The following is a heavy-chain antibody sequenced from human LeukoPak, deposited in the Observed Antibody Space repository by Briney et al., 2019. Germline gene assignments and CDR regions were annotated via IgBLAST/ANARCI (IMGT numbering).Heavy chain of an antibody. J-gene: IGHJ5*02. CDR2: IHYSGST. V-gene: IGHV4-59*12. CDR1: GGSISSYY. Sequence: SETLSLTCTVSGGSISSYYWSWIRQPPGKGLEWIAYIHYSGSTHYNPSLKSRVTISVDTSKNQFSLKLSSVTAADTAVYYCAGRFLEDWFDPWGQGTLVTVSS. CDR3: AGRFLEDWFDP. D-gene: IGHD3-3*01.